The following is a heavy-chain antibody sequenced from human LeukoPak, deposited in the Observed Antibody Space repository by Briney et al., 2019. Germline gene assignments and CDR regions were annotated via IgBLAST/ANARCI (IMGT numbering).Heavy chain of an antibody. CDR3: ARDQHESSGNDAFDT. J-gene: IGHJ3*02. V-gene: IGHV1-18*01. CDR1: GYTFTTYG. Sequence: ASVKVSCKASGYTFTTYGISWVRQAPGQGLEWMGWISGYNGNTHYAQEVQGRVTMTTDISTSTAYMDLRSLRSDDTAVYYCARDQHESSGNDAFDTWGQGTMVTVSS. CDR2: ISGYNGNT. D-gene: IGHD3-22*01.